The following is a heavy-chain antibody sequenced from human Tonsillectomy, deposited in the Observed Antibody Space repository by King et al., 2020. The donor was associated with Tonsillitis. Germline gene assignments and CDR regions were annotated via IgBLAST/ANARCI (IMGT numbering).Heavy chain of an antibody. Sequence: VQLVESGGSLEQPGRSLRLSCAAFGFIFEYYGMHWVRQAPGKGLVWGSGIRWNCGSLGFGGAVEGRFIISRDNAKNSLDLQMNSLRDEDTALYYCAKDRTGFFEYWGQGTLVTVSS. CDR3: AKDRTGFFEY. D-gene: IGHD1-1*01. V-gene: IGHV3-9*01. J-gene: IGHJ4*02. CDR1: GFIFEYYG. CDR2: IRWNCGSL.